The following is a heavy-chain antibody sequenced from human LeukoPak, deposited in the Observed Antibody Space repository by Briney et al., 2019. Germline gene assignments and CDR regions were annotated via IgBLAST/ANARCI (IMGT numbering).Heavy chain of an antibody. Sequence: SETLSLTCAVYGGSFSGYYWSWIRQPPGKGLEWIGEINHSGSTNYNPSLTSRVPISVDTSKNQFSLKLSSVTAADTAVDYYARGGRDFWSGYYKGRGDCWFDPWGQGTLVTVSS. CDR2: INHSGST. D-gene: IGHD3-3*01. CDR1: GGSFSGYY. CDR3: ARGGRDFWSGYYKGRGDCWFDP. V-gene: IGHV4-34*01. J-gene: IGHJ5*02.